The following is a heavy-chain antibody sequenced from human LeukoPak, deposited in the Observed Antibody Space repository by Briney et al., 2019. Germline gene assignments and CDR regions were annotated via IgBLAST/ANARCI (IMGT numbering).Heavy chain of an antibody. J-gene: IGHJ4*02. Sequence: SETLSLTCAVSGYSISSGYYWGWIRQPPGKGLEWIGGIYHSGSTYYNPSLKSRVTISVDTSKNQFSLKLSSVTAADTAVYYCARRILYCSSTSCYLWDYWGQGTLVTVSS. V-gene: IGHV4-38-2*01. CDR3: ARRILYCSSTSCYLWDY. D-gene: IGHD2-2*01. CDR2: IYHSGST. CDR1: GYSISSGYY.